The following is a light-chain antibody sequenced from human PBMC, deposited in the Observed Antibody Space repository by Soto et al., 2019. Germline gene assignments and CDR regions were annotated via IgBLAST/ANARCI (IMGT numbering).Light chain of an antibody. J-gene: IGKJ4*01. V-gene: IGKV3-20*01. CDR3: QQYGSSPLT. Sequence: ESVLTQSPGTLSLSPGERATLSCRASQSVSSSYLAWYQQKPGPAPRLLIYGASSRATGIPDRFSGSGSGTDFTLTISRLEPEDFAVYYCQQYGSSPLTFGGGTRVAIK. CDR1: QSVSSSY. CDR2: GAS.